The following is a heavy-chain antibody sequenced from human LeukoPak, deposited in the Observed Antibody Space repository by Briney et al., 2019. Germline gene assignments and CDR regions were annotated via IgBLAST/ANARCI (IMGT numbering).Heavy chain of an antibody. Sequence: PSETLSLTCAVYGGSFSGYYWSWIRQPPGKGLEWIGEINHSGSTNYNPSLKSRVTISVDTSKNQFSLKLSSVTAADTAVYYCARGRAAAPLYWGQGTLVTVSS. CDR3: ARGRAAAPLY. D-gene: IGHD6-13*01. J-gene: IGHJ4*02. V-gene: IGHV4-34*01. CDR2: INHSGST. CDR1: GGSFSGYY.